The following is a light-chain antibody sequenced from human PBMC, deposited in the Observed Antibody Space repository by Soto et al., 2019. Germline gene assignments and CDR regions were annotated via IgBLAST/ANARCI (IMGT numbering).Light chain of an antibody. CDR1: QSVSSSY. CDR3: QQYRRSPGIP. Sequence: EIVLTQSPGTLSLSPGERATLSCRASQSVSSSYLAWYQQKPGQAPRLLIYGASSRATGIPDRFSGSGSGTDFTLTISILEPEDFAVYYYQQYRRSPGIPLGQGTRLEIK. CDR2: GAS. V-gene: IGKV3-20*01. J-gene: IGKJ5*01.